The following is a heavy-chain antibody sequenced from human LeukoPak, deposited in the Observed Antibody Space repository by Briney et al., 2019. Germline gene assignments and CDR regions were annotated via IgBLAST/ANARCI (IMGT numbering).Heavy chain of an antibody. CDR1: GYTLTELS. V-gene: IGHV1-24*01. CDR3: ETEERIGSHFDY. J-gene: IGHJ4*02. CDR2: FDPEDGET. Sequence: ASVKDSCKVSGYTLTELSMHWVRQAPGKGLEWMGGFDPEDGETIYAQKFQGRVTMTEDTSTDTAYMELSSLRSEDTAVYYCETEERIGSHFDYWGQGTLVTVSS. D-gene: IGHD1-1*01.